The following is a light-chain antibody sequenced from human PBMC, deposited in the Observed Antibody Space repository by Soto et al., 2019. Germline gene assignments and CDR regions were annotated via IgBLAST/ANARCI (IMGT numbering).Light chain of an antibody. J-gene: IGKJ2*02. Sequence: DIQMTQSPSSLSASVGDRVTITCRASQSISSYLNWYQQKPGKAPKLLIYAASSLQSGVPSRFSGSGSGTHFTLTISSLQPEDFATYYCQQSYSTPWTFGQGTKLEIK. CDR3: QQSYSTPWT. V-gene: IGKV1-39*01. CDR2: AAS. CDR1: QSISSY.